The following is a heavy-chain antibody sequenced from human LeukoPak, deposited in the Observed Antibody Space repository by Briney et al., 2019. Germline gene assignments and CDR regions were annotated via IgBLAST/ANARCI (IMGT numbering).Heavy chain of an antibody. D-gene: IGHD3-22*01. V-gene: IGHV4-59*08. J-gene: IGHJ4*02. CDR2: SYYSGTT. Sequence: SETLSLTCTVSGGSISSYYWSWIRQPPGKGLEWLGYSYYSGTTNYNPSLKSRLTISVDTSKNQFSLKLSSVTAADTAVYYCARSPLYYYDSSGCSDWGQGTLVTVSS. CDR3: ARSPLYYYDSSGCSD. CDR1: GGSISSYY.